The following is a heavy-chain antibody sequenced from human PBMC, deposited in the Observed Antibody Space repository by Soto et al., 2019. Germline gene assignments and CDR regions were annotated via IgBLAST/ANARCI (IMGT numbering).Heavy chain of an antibody. CDR2: IYHSGST. CDR3: AAASTVTIFGVVANAFDI. CDR1: SGSISSSNW. J-gene: IGHJ3*02. Sequence: QVQLQESGPGLVKPSGTLSLTCAVSSGSISSSNWWSWVRQPPGKGLEWIGEIYHSGSTNYNPSLKSRVTISVDKSKNQFSLKLSSVTAAGTAVYYCAAASTVTIFGVVANAFDIWGQGTMVTVSS. V-gene: IGHV4-4*02. D-gene: IGHD3-3*01.